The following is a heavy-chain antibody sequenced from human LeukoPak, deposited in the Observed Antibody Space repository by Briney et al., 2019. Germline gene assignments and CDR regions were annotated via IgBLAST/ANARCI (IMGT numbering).Heavy chain of an antibody. CDR2: IKDDGSRK. CDR3: ARECIDGYYESSGYDL. Sequence: GGSLRLSCAASGFSLSGYWMIWVRQAPGKGLEWVANIKDDGSRKHDVDSARGRFTISRDNAKNSLYLDMNSLRAEDTAVYYCARECIDGYYESSGYDLWGQGTLVTVSS. CDR1: GFSLSGYW. J-gene: IGHJ4*02. V-gene: IGHV3-7*01. D-gene: IGHD3-22*01.